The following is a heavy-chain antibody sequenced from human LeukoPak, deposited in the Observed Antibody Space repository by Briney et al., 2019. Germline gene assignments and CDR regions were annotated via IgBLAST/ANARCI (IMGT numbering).Heavy chain of an antibody. CDR2: IYYSGST. V-gene: IGHV4-59*01. J-gene: IGHJ4*02. CDR1: GGSISSYY. CDR3: ARXLGGSXRGXYDY. D-gene: IGHD1-26*01. Sequence: PSETLSLTCTVSGGSISSYYWSWIRQPPGKGLEWIGYIYYSGSTNYNPSLKSRVTISVDRSKNQFSLKLSSVTAADTAVYYCARXLGGSXRGXYDYWGQGTLVTVSS.